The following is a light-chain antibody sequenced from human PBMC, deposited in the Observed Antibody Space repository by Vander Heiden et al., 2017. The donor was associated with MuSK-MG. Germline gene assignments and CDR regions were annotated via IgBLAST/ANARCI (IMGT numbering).Light chain of an antibody. J-gene: IGLJ3*02. CDR3: AAWDDSLNGPNWV. CDR1: SSNIGSNT. V-gene: IGLV1-44*01. CDR2: SND. Sequence: QSVLSQPPSASGTAGQRVTISCSGSSSNIGSNTVNWYQQLPGTAPQLLIYSNDQRPSGVPDRFSGSKSGTSASPAISGLQSEDEADDDCAAWDDSLNGPNWVFGGGTKLTVL.